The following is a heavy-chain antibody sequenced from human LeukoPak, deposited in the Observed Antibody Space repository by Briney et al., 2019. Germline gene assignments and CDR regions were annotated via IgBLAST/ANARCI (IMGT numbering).Heavy chain of an antibody. CDR1: GGSISSGDYY. V-gene: IGHV4-30-2*01. CDR3: ARGHLTYRAFDI. J-gene: IGHJ3*02. D-gene: IGHD4-11*01. CDR2: IYHSGST. Sequence: SETLSLTCTVSGGSISSGDYYWSWIRQPRGKGLEWIWYIYHSGSTYYNPSLKSRVTISVDRSKNQFSLKLSSVTAADTAVYYCARGHLTYRAFDIWGQGTMVTVSS.